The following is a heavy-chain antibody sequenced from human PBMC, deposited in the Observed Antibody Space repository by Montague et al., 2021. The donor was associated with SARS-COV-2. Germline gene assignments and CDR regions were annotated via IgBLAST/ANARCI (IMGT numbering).Heavy chain of an antibody. CDR2: ISHCGST. Sequence: SETLSLTCAVYGGSLSGYYWSWIRQPPGEGLERIAEISHCGSTSYNPSLKSRVPISVDTSTNQYSLKLRPASAADTAAYDCARVPYRLLFVPRYYDLDVWGQGTPVTVSS. V-gene: IGHV4-34*01. D-gene: IGHD2-2*01. CDR1: GGSLSGYY. CDR3: ARVPYRLLFVPRYYDLDV. J-gene: IGHJ6*02.